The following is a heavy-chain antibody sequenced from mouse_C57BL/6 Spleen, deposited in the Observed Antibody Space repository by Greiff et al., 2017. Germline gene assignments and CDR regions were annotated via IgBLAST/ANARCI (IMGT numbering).Heavy chain of an antibody. J-gene: IGHJ3*01. CDR2: IRLKSDNYAT. Sequence: EVKVEESGGGLVQPGGSMKLSCVASGFTFSNYWMNWVRQSPEKGLEWVAQIRLKSDNYATHYAESVKGRFTISRDDSKSSVYLQMNNLRAEDTGIYYCTGYYSNAWFAYWGQGTLVTVSA. CDR3: TGYYSNAWFAY. V-gene: IGHV6-3*01. D-gene: IGHD2-5*01. CDR1: GFTFSNYW.